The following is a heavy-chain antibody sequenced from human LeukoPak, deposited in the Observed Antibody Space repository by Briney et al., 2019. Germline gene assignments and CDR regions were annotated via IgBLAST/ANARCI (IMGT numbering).Heavy chain of an antibody. Sequence: GGSLRLSCAASGFTFSSYAMHWVRQAPGKGLGWVAVISYDGSNKYYADSVKGRFTISRDNSKNTLYLQMNSLRAEDTAVYYCARDHLGFGSGSYYKYNWFDPWGQGTLVTVSS. CDR1: GFTFSSYA. CDR2: ISYDGSNK. CDR3: ARDHLGFGSGSYYKYNWFDP. J-gene: IGHJ5*02. V-gene: IGHV3-30*04. D-gene: IGHD3-10*01.